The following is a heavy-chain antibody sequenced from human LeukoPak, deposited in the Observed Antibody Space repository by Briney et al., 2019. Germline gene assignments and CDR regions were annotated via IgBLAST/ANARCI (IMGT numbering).Heavy chain of an antibody. D-gene: IGHD5-24*01. CDR2: ISSSSSYI. Sequence: SGGSLRLSCAASGFTFSSYEMNWVRQAPGKGLEWVSSISSSSSYIYYADSVKGRFTISRDNAKNSLYLQMNSLRAEDTAVYYCARRDGYNYDPHFDYWGQGTLVTVSS. CDR1: GFTFSSYE. CDR3: ARRDGYNYDPHFDY. V-gene: IGHV3-21*01. J-gene: IGHJ4*02.